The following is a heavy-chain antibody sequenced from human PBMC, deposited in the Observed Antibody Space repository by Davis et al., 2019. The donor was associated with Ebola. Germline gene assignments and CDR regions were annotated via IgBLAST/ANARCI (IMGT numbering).Heavy chain of an antibody. J-gene: IGHJ5*02. D-gene: IGHD1-26*01. V-gene: IGHV1-8*01. CDR2: MNPNSGNT. CDR1: GYTFTSYD. Sequence: AASVKVSCKASGYTFTSYDINWVRQATGQGLEWMGWMNPNSGNTGYAQKFQGRVTMTRNTSTSTAYMELSSLRSEDTAVYYCARRNSGSYRKGNNWFDPWGQGTLVTVSS. CDR3: ARRNSGSYRKGNNWFDP.